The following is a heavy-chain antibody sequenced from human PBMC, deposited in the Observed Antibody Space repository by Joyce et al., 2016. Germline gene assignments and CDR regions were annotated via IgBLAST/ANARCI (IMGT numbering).Heavy chain of an antibody. D-gene: IGHD6-6*01. CDR1: GFTFSSYA. CDR2: ISGSGGRI. CDR3: AKVAEGSAVYFYYMDV. J-gene: IGHJ6*03. Sequence: EVQLLESGGGLVQPAGSLRLSCAASGFTFSSYAMSWVRQAPGKGLEWVSVISGSGGRIYDADSVKGRFTFSRDNSKNTLYLQMNSLRAEDTAVYYCAKVAEGSAVYFYYMDVWGKGTTVTVSS. V-gene: IGHV3-23*01.